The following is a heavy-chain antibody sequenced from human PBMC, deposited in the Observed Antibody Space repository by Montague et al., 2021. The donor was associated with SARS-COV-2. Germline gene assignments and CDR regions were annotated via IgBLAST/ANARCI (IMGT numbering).Heavy chain of an antibody. J-gene: IGHJ4*02. CDR3: ARENTVTTFGGPYYIDS. CDR1: GSSVRSYY. Sequence: SETLSLTCIVSGSSVRSYYWSWIRQPPGKGLEWIGYIYDSGSTNYNPSLKSRGTISVDTSKNQFSLQLSSVTAADTAVYYCARENTVTTFGGPYYIDSWGQGTLVTVSA. V-gene: IGHV4-59*02. D-gene: IGHD4-17*01. CDR2: IYDSGST.